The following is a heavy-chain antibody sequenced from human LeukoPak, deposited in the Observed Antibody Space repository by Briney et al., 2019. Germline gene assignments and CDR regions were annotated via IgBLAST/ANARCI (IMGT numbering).Heavy chain of an antibody. CDR2: IRGSTGST. CDR1: GFTFSDSY. CDR3: AKEREYSGYEPLPNDY. V-gene: IGHV3-23*01. D-gene: IGHD5-12*01. Sequence: PGGSLRLSCAASGFTFSDSYMTWVRQAPGKGLEWVSVIRGSTGSTYYADSVKGRFTISRDDSKNTLYLQMNSLRAEDTAVYYCAKEREYSGYEPLPNDYWGQGTLVTVSS. J-gene: IGHJ4*02.